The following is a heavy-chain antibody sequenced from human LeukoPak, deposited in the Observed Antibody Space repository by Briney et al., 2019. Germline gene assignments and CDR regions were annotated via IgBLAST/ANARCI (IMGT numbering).Heavy chain of an antibody. Sequence: SETLSLTCAVYGGSFSGYYWSWIRQPPGKGLEWIGEINHSGSTNYNPSLKSRVTISVDTSKNQFSLELSSVTAADTAVYCCARGRGGPGAWGQGTLVTVSS. D-gene: IGHD3-10*01. J-gene: IGHJ4*02. CDR1: GGSFSGYY. CDR2: INHSGST. V-gene: IGHV4-34*01. CDR3: ARGRGGPGA.